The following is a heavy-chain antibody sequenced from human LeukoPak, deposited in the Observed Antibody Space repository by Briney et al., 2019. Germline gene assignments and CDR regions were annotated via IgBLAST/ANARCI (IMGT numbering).Heavy chain of an antibody. CDR3: ARERTVTSPFDY. V-gene: IGHV1-2*02. CDR2: INPNSGGT. D-gene: IGHD4-17*01. Sequence: ASVKVSCKASGYTFTGYYMHWVRQAPRQGLEWMGWINPNSGGTNYAQKFQGRVTMTRDTSISTAYMELSRLRSDDTAVYYCARERTVTSPFDYWGQGTLVTISS. J-gene: IGHJ4*02. CDR1: GYTFTGYY.